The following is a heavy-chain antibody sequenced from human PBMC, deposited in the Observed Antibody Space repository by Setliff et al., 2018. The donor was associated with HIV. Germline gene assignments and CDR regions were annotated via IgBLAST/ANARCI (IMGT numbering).Heavy chain of an antibody. J-gene: IGHJ3*02. CDR3: AKDLLQYQLLDAFDI. CDR2: IWYDGSNK. D-gene: IGHD2-2*01. V-gene: IGHV3-30*02. Sequence: HPGGSLRLSCAASGFTFSSYGMHWVRQAPGKGLEWVAVIWYDGSNKYYADSVKGRFTISRDNSKNTLYLQMNSLRAEDTAVYYCAKDLLQYQLLDAFDIWGQGTMVTVSS. CDR1: GFTFSSYG.